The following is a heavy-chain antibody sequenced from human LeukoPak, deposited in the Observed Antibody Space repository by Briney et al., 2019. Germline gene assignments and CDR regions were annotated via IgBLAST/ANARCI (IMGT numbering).Heavy chain of an antibody. CDR2: ICHDGST. CDR1: GGSISSNNW. Sequence: PSETLSLTCAVSGGSISSNNWWIWVRQSPEKGLEWIGEICHDGSTNYNPSLKSRVTISMDKSKNQLSLKLNFVTAADTAVYYCAGDRGGYTYSHDYWGQGTLVTVSS. V-gene: IGHV4-4*02. J-gene: IGHJ4*02. D-gene: IGHD5-18*01. CDR3: AGDRGGYTYSHDY.